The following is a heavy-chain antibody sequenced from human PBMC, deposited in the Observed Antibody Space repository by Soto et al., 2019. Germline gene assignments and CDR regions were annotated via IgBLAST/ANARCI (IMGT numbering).Heavy chain of an antibody. CDR1: GGTFSSYA. D-gene: IGHD6-25*01. Sequence: ASVKVSCKASGGTFSSYAISWVRQAPGQGLEWMGGIIPIFGTANYAQKFQGRVTITADESTSTAYMELSSLRSEDTAVYYCARFYSSGWDLHAFDIWGQGTMVTVSS. J-gene: IGHJ3*02. V-gene: IGHV1-69*13. CDR3: ARFYSSGWDLHAFDI. CDR2: IIPIFGTA.